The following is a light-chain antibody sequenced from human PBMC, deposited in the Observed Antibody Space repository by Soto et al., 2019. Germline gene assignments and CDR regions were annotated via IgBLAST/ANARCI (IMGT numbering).Light chain of an antibody. V-gene: IGKV1-6*01. CDR3: LQDYNYPWT. CDR1: QGIRDE. CDR2: AAS. Sequence: AIQMTQSPSSLSASVGDRVTISCRASQGIRDELGWYQQKPGKAPMLLIYAASSLQSGVPSRFRGSGSGTDFILTISSLQPEDFATYCCLQDYNYPWTFGQGTKVEIK. J-gene: IGKJ1*01.